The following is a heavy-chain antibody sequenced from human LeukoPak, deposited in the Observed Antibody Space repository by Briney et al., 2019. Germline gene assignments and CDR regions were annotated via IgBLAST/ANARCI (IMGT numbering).Heavy chain of an antibody. CDR1: GYSITSGYY. CDR2: MYYSGST. V-gene: IGHV4-38-2*02. J-gene: IGHJ4*02. Sequence: SETLSLTCTVSGYSITSGYYWGWIRQPPGKGLEWIGSMYYSGSTFHNPSLKSRVTISVDTSKNQFSLKLSSVTAADTAVYYCARQGISEVGATLAFDYWGQGTLVTVSS. CDR3: ARQGISEVGATLAFDY. D-gene: IGHD1-26*01.